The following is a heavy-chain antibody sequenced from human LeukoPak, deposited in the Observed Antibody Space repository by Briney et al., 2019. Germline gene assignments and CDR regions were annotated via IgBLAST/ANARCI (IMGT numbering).Heavy chain of an antibody. CDR2: INHSGST. V-gene: IGHV4-34*01. CDR1: GGSFSGYY. CDR3: ARGNLFDY. D-gene: IGHD1-14*01. J-gene: IGHJ4*02. Sequence: SETLSLTCTVYGGSFSGYYWSWIRQPPGKGLEWIGEINHSGSTNYNPSLKSRVTISVDTSKNQFSLKLSSVTAADTAVYYCARGNLFDYWGQGTLVTVSS.